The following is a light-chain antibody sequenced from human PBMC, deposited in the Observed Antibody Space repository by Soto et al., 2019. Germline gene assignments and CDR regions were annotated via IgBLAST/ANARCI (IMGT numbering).Light chain of an antibody. CDR1: QGISTY. Sequence: DIQMTQSPSSLSASVGDRVTITCRASQGISTYLNWYHQKPGKAPKLLIYDVSSLKSGVPSRFSGSGSGTEFTLTISSLQPDDFATYYCQQYNSYSITFGQGTRLEIK. J-gene: IGKJ5*01. CDR2: DVS. V-gene: IGKV1-5*01. CDR3: QQYNSYSIT.